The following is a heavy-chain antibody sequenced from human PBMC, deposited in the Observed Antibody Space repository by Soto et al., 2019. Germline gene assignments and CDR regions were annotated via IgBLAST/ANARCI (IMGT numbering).Heavy chain of an antibody. J-gene: IGHJ6*02. CDR1: GFTFSRYA. CDR2: ISYDGRNE. Sequence: QVKLVESGGGVVQPGRSLRLSCVASGFTFSRYAMHWVRQAPGKGLKWVAIISYDGRNEYYADSVKGRFTISRDNSKXXXXXXXXXXXXXXXXXXXCXXXXXXXRNYGMDVWGQGTTVTVSS. CDR3: XXXXXXXRNYGMDV. V-gene: IGHV3-30*03.